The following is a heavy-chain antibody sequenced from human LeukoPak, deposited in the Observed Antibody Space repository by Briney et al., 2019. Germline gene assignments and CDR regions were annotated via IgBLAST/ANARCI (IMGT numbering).Heavy chain of an antibody. CDR1: GYTFVSHG. CDR2: ISVGNGNT. D-gene: IGHD3-10*01. CDR3: ARADGPGTWTINY. V-gene: IGHV1-3*01. Sequence: ASVKVSCKASGYTFVSHGVHWVRQAPGQRLEWMGMISVGNGNTQYSQNFQGRVTFSRDIPANTIYMDLSSLRIEDTAIYYCARADGPGTWTINYWGRETLVTVSS. J-gene: IGHJ4*02.